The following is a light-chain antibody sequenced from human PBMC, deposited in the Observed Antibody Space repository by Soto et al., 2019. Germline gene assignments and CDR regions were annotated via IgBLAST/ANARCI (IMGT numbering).Light chain of an antibody. CDR3: GTDHGSGSNFVEV. V-gene: IGLV9-49*01. J-gene: IGLJ2*01. Sequence: QLVLTQPPSASASLGASVTLTCTLTSGYSNYKVDWYQQRPGKGPRFVMRVGTGGIVGSKGDGIPDRFSVLRPGLNRYLTIKNIQEEDESDYYGGTDHGSGSNFVEVFGGGTKLTVL. CDR1: SGYSNYK. CDR2: VGTGGIVG.